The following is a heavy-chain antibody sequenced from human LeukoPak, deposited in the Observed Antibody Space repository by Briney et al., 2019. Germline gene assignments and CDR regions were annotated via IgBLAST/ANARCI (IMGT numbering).Heavy chain of an antibody. Sequence: SETLSLTFTVSGGSISGYYWSWIRQPPGKGLEWIAYIYYSGTTNYNPSLKSRVTISVDTSKNQFSLKLSSVTAADTAVYYCARHHNGGTHPLDHWGQGTLVTVSS. V-gene: IGHV4-59*08. CDR2: IYYSGTT. CDR3: ARHHNGGTHPLDH. J-gene: IGHJ4*02. CDR1: GGSISGYY. D-gene: IGHD4-23*01.